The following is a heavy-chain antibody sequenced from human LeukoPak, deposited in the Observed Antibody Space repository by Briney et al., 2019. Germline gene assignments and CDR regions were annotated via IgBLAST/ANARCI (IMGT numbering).Heavy chain of an antibody. V-gene: IGHV4-59*08. Sequence: SETLSLTCTVSGGSISSYHWSWIRQPPGKGLEWIGYIYYSGSTNYNPSLKSRVTISVDTSKNHFSLKLSSVTAADTAVYYCARQRPYYFGSGSYYHDYWGQGTLVTVSS. J-gene: IGHJ4*02. CDR1: GGSISSYH. CDR3: ARQRPYYFGSGSYYHDY. CDR2: IYYSGST. D-gene: IGHD3-10*01.